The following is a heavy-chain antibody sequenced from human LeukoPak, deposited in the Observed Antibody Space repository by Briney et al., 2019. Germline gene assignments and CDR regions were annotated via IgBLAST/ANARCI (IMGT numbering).Heavy chain of an antibody. CDR3: ARQGQGRDY. CDR2: IYYSEKT. J-gene: IGHJ4*02. CDR1: GGSISSSNYY. Sequence: KPSETLSLTCTVSGGSISSSNYYWGWIRQPPGKGLEWIGSIYYSEKTYYNPSLKSPVTISVDTSENQFSLKLTSVTAADTAVYFCARQGQGRDYWGQATLLTV. V-gene: IGHV4-39*01.